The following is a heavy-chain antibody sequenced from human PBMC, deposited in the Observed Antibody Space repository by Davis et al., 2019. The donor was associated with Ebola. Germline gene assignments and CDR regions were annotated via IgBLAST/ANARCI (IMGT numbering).Heavy chain of an antibody. CDR1: GFTFSIYG. CDR3: ARDGRLRIQLWLSPADY. V-gene: IGHV3-30*03. Sequence: GESLKISCAASGFTFSIYGMHWVRQAPGKGFEWVSDISYDGSNKYYADSVKGRFTISRDNSKNTLYLQMNSLRAEDTAVYYCARDGRLRIQLWLSPADYWGQGTLVTVSS. D-gene: IGHD5-18*01. J-gene: IGHJ4*02. CDR2: ISYDGSNK.